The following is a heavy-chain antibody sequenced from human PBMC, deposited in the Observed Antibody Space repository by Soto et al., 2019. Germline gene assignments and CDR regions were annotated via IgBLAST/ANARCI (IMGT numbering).Heavy chain of an antibody. J-gene: IGHJ4*02. D-gene: IGHD2-21*02. Sequence: SETLSLTCAVSGGSISSGGYSWSWIRQPPGKGLEWIGYMYHSGSTYYNPSLKSRVTISIDRSKNQFSLKLSSVTAADTAIYYCARWTYCGGDCYWLDFWGQGTLVTVSS. CDR3: ARWTYCGGDCYWLDF. V-gene: IGHV4-30-2*01. CDR2: MYHSGST. CDR1: GGSISSGGYS.